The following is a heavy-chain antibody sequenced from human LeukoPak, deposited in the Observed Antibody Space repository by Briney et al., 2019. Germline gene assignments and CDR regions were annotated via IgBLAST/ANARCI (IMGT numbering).Heavy chain of an antibody. CDR3: AADGVATGFDY. CDR1: GGTFGSYA. D-gene: IGHD4-17*01. J-gene: IGHJ4*02. Sequence: ASVKVSRKASGGTFGSYAISWVRQAPGQGLEWVGWIGTYNGNTNYPQKLQGRVTMTTDTSTSTAYMELRSLRSDDTAVYYCAADGVATGFDYWGQGTLVTVSS. CDR2: IGTYNGNT. V-gene: IGHV1-18*01.